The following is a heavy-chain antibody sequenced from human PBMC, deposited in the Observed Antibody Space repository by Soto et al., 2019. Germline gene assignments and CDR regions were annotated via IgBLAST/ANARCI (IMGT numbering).Heavy chain of an antibody. D-gene: IGHD3-16*01. CDR3: GKDDVPTSYAHNWFDP. J-gene: IGHJ5*01. V-gene: IGHV3-23*01. CDR1: GSTFSSYA. Sequence: GGSLRLSCAASGSTFSSYAMSWVRQAPGKGLEWVSAISGSGGSTYYADSVKGRFTISRDNSKNTLYLQMNSLRAEDTAVYYCGKDDVPTSYAHNWFDPWGQGTPVTISS. CDR2: ISGSGGST.